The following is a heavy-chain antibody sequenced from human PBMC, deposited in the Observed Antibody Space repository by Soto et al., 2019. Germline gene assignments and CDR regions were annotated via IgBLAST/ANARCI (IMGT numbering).Heavy chain of an antibody. V-gene: IGHV4-34*01. CDR3: ARDKITGLFDY. D-gene: IGHD2-8*02. CDR2: INHSGSS. Sequence: PSETLSLTCAAYGGSFSGYHWTWIRQPPGTGLEWIGEINHSGSSNYNPSLKSRVTISVDTSKNQFSLKLTSVTAADTAVYYCARDKITGLFDYWGQGTLVTVS. CDR1: GGSFSGYH. J-gene: IGHJ4*02.